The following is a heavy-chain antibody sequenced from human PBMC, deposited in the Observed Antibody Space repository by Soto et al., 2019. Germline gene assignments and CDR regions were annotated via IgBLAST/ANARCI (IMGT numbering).Heavy chain of an antibody. D-gene: IGHD2-21*02. CDR2: MYNTGST. Sequence: QVQLQESGPGLVKPSETLSLTCTVSGGSISSYYWSWIRQPPGKGLEWIGYMYNTGSTVYNPSLKSRAPMSVDTSKSQFSLKLNAVTAADTAVYYCARDLWGYCGTDCYPLDVWGQGTTVTVSS. CDR3: ARDLWGYCGTDCYPLDV. CDR1: GGSISSYY. J-gene: IGHJ6*02. V-gene: IGHV4-59*01.